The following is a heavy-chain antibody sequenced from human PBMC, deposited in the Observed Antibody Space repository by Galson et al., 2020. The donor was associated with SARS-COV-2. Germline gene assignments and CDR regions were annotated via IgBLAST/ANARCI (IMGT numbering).Heavy chain of an antibody. CDR3: ARGGYCSGGSCWSFDP. CDR2: IIPIFGTA. J-gene: IGHJ5*02. Sequence: SVKVSCKASGGTFSSYAISWVRQAPGQGLEWMGGIIPIFGTANYAQKFQGRVTITADESTSTAYMELSSLRSEDTAVYYCARGGYCSGGSCWSFDPWGQGPRSPSPQ. D-gene: IGHD2-15*01. CDR1: GGTFSSYA. V-gene: IGHV1-69*13.